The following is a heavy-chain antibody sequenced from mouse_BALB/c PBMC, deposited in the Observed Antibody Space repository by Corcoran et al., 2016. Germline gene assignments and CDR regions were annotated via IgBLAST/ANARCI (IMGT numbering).Heavy chain of an antibody. CDR3: ARRGAAPYAMDY. V-gene: IGHV9-3-1*01. CDR1: GYTFTNYG. Sequence: QIQLVQSGPELKKPGETVKISCKASGYTFTNYGMNWVKQAPGKGLKWMGWINTYTGEPTYADDFKGRFAFSLETSASTAYLQINKLKKEDTATYFCARRGAAPYAMDYWGQGTSVTVSS. D-gene: IGHD1-2*01. J-gene: IGHJ4*01. CDR2: INTYTGEP.